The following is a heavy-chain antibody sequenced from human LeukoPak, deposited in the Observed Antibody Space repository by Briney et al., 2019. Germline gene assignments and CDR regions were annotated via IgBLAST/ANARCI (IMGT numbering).Heavy chain of an antibody. V-gene: IGHV4-34*01. CDR1: GGSFSGYY. Sequence: SETLSLTCAVYGGSFSGYYWSWIRQPPGKGLEWIGEINHSGSTNYNPSLKSRVTISVDTSKNQFSLKLSSVTAADTAVYYRARGGGYSYGSDWFDPWGQGTLVTVSS. D-gene: IGHD5-18*01. CDR3: ARGGGYSYGSDWFDP. CDR2: INHSGST. J-gene: IGHJ5*02.